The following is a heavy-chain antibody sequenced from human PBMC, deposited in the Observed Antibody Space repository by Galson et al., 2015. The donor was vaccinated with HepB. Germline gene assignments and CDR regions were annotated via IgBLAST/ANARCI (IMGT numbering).Heavy chain of an antibody. J-gene: IGHJ3*02. D-gene: IGHD3-9*01. CDR3: ARDGLDDILTGHDAFDI. V-gene: IGHV3-30*04. CDR2: ISYDGSNK. CDR1: GYTFSSYA. Sequence: SLRLSCAASGYTFSSYAMHWVRQAPGKGLEWVAVISYDGSNKYYADSVKGRFTISRDNSKNTLYLQMNSLRAEDTAVYYCARDGLDDILTGHDAFDIWGQGTMVTVSS.